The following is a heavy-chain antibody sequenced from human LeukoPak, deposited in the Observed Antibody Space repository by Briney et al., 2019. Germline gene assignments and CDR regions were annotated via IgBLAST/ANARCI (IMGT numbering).Heavy chain of an antibody. CDR1: GFTFSDYY. CDR2: ISSSSSYT. V-gene: IGHV3-11*03. CDR3: ARLWFGEIFFDY. D-gene: IGHD3-10*01. J-gene: IGHJ4*02. Sequence: GGSLRLSCAASGFTFSDYYMSWIRQAPGKGLEWVSYISSSSSYTNYADSVKGRFTISRDNAKNSLYLQMNSLRAADTAVYYCARLWFGEIFFDYWGQGTLVTVSS.